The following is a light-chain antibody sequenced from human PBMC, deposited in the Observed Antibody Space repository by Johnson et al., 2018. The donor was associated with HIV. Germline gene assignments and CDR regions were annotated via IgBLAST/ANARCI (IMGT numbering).Light chain of an antibody. CDR3: GTWDSSLSAGFYV. CDR1: SSNIGNNY. Sequence: QSVLTQPPSVSAAPGQKVTISCSGSSSNIGNNYVSWYQQLPGTAPKLLIYDNNKRPSGIPDRFSGSKSGTSAILGITGLQTGDEADYYCGTWDSSLSAGFYVFGTGTKVTVL. V-gene: IGLV1-51*01. J-gene: IGLJ1*01. CDR2: DNN.